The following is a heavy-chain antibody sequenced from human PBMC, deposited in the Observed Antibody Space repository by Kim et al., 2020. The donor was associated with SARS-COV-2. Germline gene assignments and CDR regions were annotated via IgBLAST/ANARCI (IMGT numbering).Heavy chain of an antibody. V-gene: IGHV3-9*01. CDR2: ISWNSASV. J-gene: IGHJ3*01. D-gene: IGHD6-13*01. CDR1: GFKFGDFA. Sequence: GGSLRLYCGGSGFKFGDFAIHWVRQTPGKGLEWVSGISWNSASVAYADSVKGRFTLSRDNAKNSVNMEMNSLRPEDTALYFCAKDMVPYSSSSYGLAFDAWGQGTVVTVSS. CDR3: AKDMVPYSSSSYGLAFDA.